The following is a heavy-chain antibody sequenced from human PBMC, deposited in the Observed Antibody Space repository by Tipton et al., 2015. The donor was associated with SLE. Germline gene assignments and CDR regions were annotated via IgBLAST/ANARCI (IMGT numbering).Heavy chain of an antibody. D-gene: IGHD4-17*01. J-gene: IGHJ6*02. CDR3: ARDLKASTVTTRLYYYYGMDA. CDR1: GFTVSSNY. Sequence: SLRLSCAASGFTVSSNYMSWVRQAPGKGLEWVSVIYSGGSTYYADSVKGRFTISRDNSKNTLYLQMNSLRAEDTAVYYCARDLKASTVTTRLYYYYGMDAWGQRSTVTAS. CDR2: IYSGGST. V-gene: IGHV3-53*05.